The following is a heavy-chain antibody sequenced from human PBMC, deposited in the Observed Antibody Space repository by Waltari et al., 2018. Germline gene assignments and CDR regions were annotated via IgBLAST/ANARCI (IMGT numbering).Heavy chain of an antibody. CDR1: GYSFNSYW. CDR2: IYPGDSDT. J-gene: IGHJ3*02. CDR3: ARMGWQQLVLNAFDI. Sequence: EVQLVQSGAEVKKPGESLKISCKGSGYSFNSYWIGWVRQMPGKGLEWMGIIYPGDSDTRYSPSFQGQVTISADKSISTAYLQWSSLKASDTAMYYCARMGWQQLVLNAFDIWGQGTMVTVSS. D-gene: IGHD6-13*01. V-gene: IGHV5-51*03.